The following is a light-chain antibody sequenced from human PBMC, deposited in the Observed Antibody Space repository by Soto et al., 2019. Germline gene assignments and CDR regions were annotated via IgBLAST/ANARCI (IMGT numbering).Light chain of an antibody. J-gene: IGKJ1*01. CDR2: AAS. CDR3: QKYDGAPWT. Sequence: DIQMTQSPSSLSASVGDRVTITCRASQGISIYLAWYQQKPGKVPKLLIYAASTLQSGVPSRFSGSGSGTDFTLTISSLQPEDVATYYCQKYDGAPWTFGQGTKVEVK. CDR1: QGISIY. V-gene: IGKV1-27*01.